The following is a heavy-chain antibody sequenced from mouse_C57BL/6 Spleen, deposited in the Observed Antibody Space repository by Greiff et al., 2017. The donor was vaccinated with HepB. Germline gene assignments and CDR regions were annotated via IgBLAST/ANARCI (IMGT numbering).Heavy chain of an antibody. D-gene: IGHD2-10*01. J-gene: IGHJ1*03. CDR2: IDPSDSET. V-gene: IGHV1-52*01. CDR3: ARSYYGNYPYFDV. CDR1: GYTFTSYW. Sequence: VQLQESGAELVRPGSSVKLSCKASGYTFTSYWMHWVKQRPIQGLEWIGNIDPSDSETHYNQKFKDKATLTVDKSSSTAYMQLSSLTSEDSAVYYCARSYYGNYPYFDVWGTGTTVTVSS.